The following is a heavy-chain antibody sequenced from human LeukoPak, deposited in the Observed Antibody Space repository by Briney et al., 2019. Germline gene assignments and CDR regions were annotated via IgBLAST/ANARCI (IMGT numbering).Heavy chain of an antibody. D-gene: IGHD3-16*01. Sequence: GGSLRLSCAASGFTFGDYYMNWIRQAPGKGLEWISYISSSGATISYADSVEGRFTVSRDNRKNSLYLQMNSLRAEDTALYYCARMWGTILSSYDYWGQGTLVTVSS. CDR1: GFTFGDYY. V-gene: IGHV3-11*04. J-gene: IGHJ4*02. CDR3: ARMWGTILSSYDY. CDR2: ISSSGATI.